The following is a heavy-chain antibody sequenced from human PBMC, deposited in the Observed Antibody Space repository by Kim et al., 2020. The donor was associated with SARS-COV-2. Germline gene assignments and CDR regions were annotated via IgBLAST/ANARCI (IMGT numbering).Heavy chain of an antibody. Sequence: SETLSLTCTVSGGSISSYYWSWIRQPPGKGLEWIGYIYYSGSTNYNPSLKSRVTISVDTSKNQFSLKLSSVTAADTAVYYCAREGTRGYSYGLDYWGQGT. D-gene: IGHD5-18*01. CDR2: IYYSGST. CDR1: GGSISSYY. V-gene: IGHV4-59*12. J-gene: IGHJ4*02. CDR3: AREGTRGYSYGLDY.